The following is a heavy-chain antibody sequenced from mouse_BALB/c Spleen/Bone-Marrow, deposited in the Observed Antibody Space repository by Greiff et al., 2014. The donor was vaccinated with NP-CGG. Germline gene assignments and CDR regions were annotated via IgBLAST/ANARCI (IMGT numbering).Heavy chain of an antibody. CDR1: GYTFTSYW. CDR3: TREGPTGTGGDY. CDR2: IYPGSGST. Sequence: LQQPGSELVRPGASVKLSCKASGYTFTSYWMHWVKQRPGQGLEWIGNIYPGSGSTNYDEKFKSKATLTVDTSSSTAYMQLSSLTSEDSAVYYCTREGPTGTGGDYWGQDTTLTVSS. V-gene: IGHV1S22*01. D-gene: IGHD4-1*02. J-gene: IGHJ2*01.